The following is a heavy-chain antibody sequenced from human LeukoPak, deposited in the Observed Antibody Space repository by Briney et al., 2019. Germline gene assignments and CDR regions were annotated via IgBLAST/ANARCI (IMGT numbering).Heavy chain of an antibody. CDR2: ISGSGGST. CDR3: AKGENYDFWSGYTYYFDY. CDR1: GFTFSSYA. Sequence: HAGGSLRLSCGASGFTFSSYAMSWVRQAPGKGLEWVSAISGSGGSTYYADSVKGRFTISRDNSKNTLYLQMNSLRAEDTAVYYCAKGENYDFWSGYTYYFDYWGQGTLVTVSS. V-gene: IGHV3-23*01. D-gene: IGHD3-3*01. J-gene: IGHJ4*02.